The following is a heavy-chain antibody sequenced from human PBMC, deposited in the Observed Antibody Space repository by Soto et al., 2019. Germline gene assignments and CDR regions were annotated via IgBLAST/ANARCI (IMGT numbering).Heavy chain of an antibody. Sequence: PGGSLRLSCTLSGFTFGVYAMSWFRQAPGKGLEWVGFIRSKAYGGTTEYAASVKGRFTISRDDSESIAYLQMNSLKTEDTAVYYCTRGGYSDYETFPLFFDYWGQGTLVTVSS. J-gene: IGHJ4*02. D-gene: IGHD5-12*01. CDR3: TRGGYSDYETFPLFFDY. CDR1: GFTFGVYA. CDR2: IRSKAYGGTT. V-gene: IGHV3-49*03.